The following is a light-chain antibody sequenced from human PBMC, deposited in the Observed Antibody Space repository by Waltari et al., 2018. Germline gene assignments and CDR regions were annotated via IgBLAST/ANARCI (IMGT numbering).Light chain of an antibody. CDR2: LGS. CDR3: MQALQTPRT. CDR1: QSLLHSTGYNY. V-gene: IGKV2-28*01. J-gene: IGKJ1*01. Sequence: DIVMTQSPLSLHVTPGEPASISCRSSQSLLHSTGYNYLDWYLQKPGQSPQLLIYLGSNRASGVPDRFSGSGSGTDFTLKISRVEAEDVGVYYCMQALQTPRTFGQGTKVEIK.